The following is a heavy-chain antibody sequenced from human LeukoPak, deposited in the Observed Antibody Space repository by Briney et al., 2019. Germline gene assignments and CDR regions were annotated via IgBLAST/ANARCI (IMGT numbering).Heavy chain of an antibody. V-gene: IGHV3-23*01. CDR2: ISGSGGST. J-gene: IGHJ4*02. D-gene: IGHD3-16*02. CDR3: AKEHDYVWGSYRPFDY. CDR1: GFTFSSYA. Sequence: PGGSLRLSCAASGFTFSSYAMSWVRQAPGKGLECVSAISGSGGSTYYADSVKGRFTISRDNSKNTLYLQMNSLRAEDTAVYYCAKEHDYVWGSYRPFDYWGQGTLVTVSS.